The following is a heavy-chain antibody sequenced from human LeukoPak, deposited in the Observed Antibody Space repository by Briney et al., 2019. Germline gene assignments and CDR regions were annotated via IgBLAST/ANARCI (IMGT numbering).Heavy chain of an antibody. V-gene: IGHV4-34*01. D-gene: IGHD3-22*01. Sequence: PSETLSLTCAVYGGSFSGYYWSWVRQPPGKGLGWSGEINHSGSTNYNPSLKSRVTISVDTSKNQFSLKLSSVTAADTAVYYCARAAYYYDSSGYLTYYFDYWGQGTLVTGSS. CDR1: GGSFSGYY. J-gene: IGHJ4*02. CDR2: INHSGST. CDR3: ARAAYYYDSSGYLTYYFDY.